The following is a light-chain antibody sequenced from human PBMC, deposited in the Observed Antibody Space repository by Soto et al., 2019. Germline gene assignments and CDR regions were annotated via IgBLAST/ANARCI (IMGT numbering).Light chain of an antibody. Sequence: DIQMTQSPSTLSASVGERVTITCRASQSISSWLAWYQQKPGKAPNLLIYKASSLESGVPSRFSGSGSGTEFTLTISSLQPDDFATYYCQQYESYSVTFGQGTRLEIK. CDR2: KAS. CDR1: QSISSW. V-gene: IGKV1-5*03. J-gene: IGKJ5*01. CDR3: QQYESYSVT.